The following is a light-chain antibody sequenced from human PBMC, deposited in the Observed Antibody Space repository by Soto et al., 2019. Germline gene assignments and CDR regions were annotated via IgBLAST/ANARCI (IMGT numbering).Light chain of an antibody. J-gene: IGKJ3*01. CDR1: QSISSY. V-gene: IGKV1-39*01. CDR2: AAS. CDR3: HQSYSTPIFT. Sequence: DIQMTQSPSSLSASVGDRVTITCRASQSISSYLNWYQQKPGKAPKLLIYAASSLQSGVPSRFSGSGSWTDFTLTISSLQPEDFATYYCHQSYSTPIFTFGHGNNVDIK.